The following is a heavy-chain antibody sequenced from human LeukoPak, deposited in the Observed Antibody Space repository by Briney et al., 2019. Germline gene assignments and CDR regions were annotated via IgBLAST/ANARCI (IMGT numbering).Heavy chain of an antibody. CDR1: GFTFSSYA. D-gene: IGHD1-1*01. Sequence: PGGSLRLSCAASGFTFSSYAMHWVRQAPGKGLEWVAVISYDGSNKYYADSVKGRLTISRDNSKTTLYLQMNSLRAEDTAVYYCARDSIWNDVTWFDPWGQGTLVTVSS. CDR2: ISYDGSNK. CDR3: ARDSIWNDVTWFDP. V-gene: IGHV3-30*04. J-gene: IGHJ5*02.